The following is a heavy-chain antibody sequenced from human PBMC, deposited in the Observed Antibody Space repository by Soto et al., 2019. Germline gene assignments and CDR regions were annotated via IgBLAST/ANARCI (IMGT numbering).Heavy chain of an antibody. J-gene: IGHJ6*02. D-gene: IGHD2-15*01. V-gene: IGHV1-46*01. Sequence: GASVKVSCKASGYTFTSYYMHWVRQAPGQRLEWMGKINPSGGSTSYAQKFQGRVTMTRDTSTSTVYIELSSLRSEDTAVYYCARDEVVVAATATVYYYYGMDVWGQGTTVTVSS. CDR3: ARDEVVVAATATVYYYYGMDV. CDR2: INPSGGST. CDR1: GYTFTSYY.